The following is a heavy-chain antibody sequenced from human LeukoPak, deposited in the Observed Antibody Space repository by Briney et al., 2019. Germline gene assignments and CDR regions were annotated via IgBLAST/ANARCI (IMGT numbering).Heavy chain of an antibody. CDR1: GFTFDDYA. D-gene: IGHD5-18*01. Sequence: GSLRLSCAASGFTFDDYAMHWVRQAPGKGLEWVSLISGDGGSTYYADSVKGRFTISRDNSKNSLYLQMNSLRNDDTALYYCAKDTEGYTYGYYYYGMDVWGQGTTVTVSS. J-gene: IGHJ6*02. CDR2: ISGDGGST. V-gene: IGHV3-43*02. CDR3: AKDTEGYTYGYYYYGMDV.